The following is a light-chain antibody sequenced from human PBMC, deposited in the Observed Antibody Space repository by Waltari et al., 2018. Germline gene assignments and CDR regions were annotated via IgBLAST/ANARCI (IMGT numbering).Light chain of an antibody. CDR2: SNN. V-gene: IGLV1-44*01. CDR3: TAWDDSLNGPV. Sequence: QSVLTQPPSASGTPGQRVTISCSGSSSNIGRNTVNWYQQLPGAAPKLLIYSNNERPSGVPDRFSGSKSGTSASLAISGLLSEDEADYYCTAWDDSLNGPVLGGGTKLTVL. J-gene: IGLJ3*02. CDR1: SSNIGRNT.